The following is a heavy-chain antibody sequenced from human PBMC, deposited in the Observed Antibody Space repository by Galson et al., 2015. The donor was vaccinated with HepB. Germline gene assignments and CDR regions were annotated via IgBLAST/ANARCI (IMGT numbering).Heavy chain of an antibody. J-gene: IGHJ4*02. CDR1: GGSISSSSYY. CDR3: ARLSSYYDSSGYPDY. CDR2: IYYSGST. Sequence: ETLSLTCTVSGGSISSSSYYWGWIRQPPGRGLEWIGSIYYSGSTYYNPSLKSRVTISVDTSKNQFSLKLSSVTAADTAVYYCARLSSYYDSSGYPDYWGQGTLVTVSS. V-gene: IGHV4-39*01. D-gene: IGHD3-22*01.